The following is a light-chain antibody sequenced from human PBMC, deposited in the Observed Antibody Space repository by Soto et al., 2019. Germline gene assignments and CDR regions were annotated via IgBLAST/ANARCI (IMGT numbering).Light chain of an antibody. J-gene: IGKJ3*01. Sequence: EIVLTQSPGTLSLSPGEGATLSCRASQSVSSSYLAWYQQKLGQAPRLLIYGASSRATGIPDRFSGSGSGTDFNLTISRLEPEDFAVYYCQQYGNSPPQFTFGPGTKVDIK. CDR1: QSVSSSY. CDR3: QQYGNSPPQFT. CDR2: GAS. V-gene: IGKV3-20*01.